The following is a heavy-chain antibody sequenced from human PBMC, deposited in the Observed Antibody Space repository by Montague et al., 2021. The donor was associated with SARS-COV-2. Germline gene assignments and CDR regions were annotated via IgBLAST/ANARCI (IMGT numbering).Heavy chain of an antibody. J-gene: IGHJ5*02. D-gene: IGHD2-15*01. CDR1: GGSISSYY. V-gene: IGHV4-59*01. CDR2: IYYSGST. Sequence: SETLSLTCTVSGGSISSYYWSWIRQPPGKGLEWIGYIYYSGSTNYNPSLKSRVTISVATSKNQFSLTLSSVTAADTAVYYCARRSLGYCSGGSCYAAFDPWGQGTLVTVSS. CDR3: ARRSLGYCSGGSCYAAFDP.